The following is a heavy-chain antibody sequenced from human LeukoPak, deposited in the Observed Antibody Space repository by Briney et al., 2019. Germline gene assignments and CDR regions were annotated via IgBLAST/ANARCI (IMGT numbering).Heavy chain of an antibody. Sequence: GGSLRLSCAASGFTFSSYAMSWVRQAPGKGLEWVSVISGSGGSTYYADSVKGRFTISRDNSKNTLYLQMNSLRAEDTAVYYCARAHDYGGNSPGPWGQGTLVTVSS. V-gene: IGHV3-23*01. CDR2: ISGSGGST. J-gene: IGHJ5*02. CDR1: GFTFSSYA. CDR3: ARAHDYGGNSPGP. D-gene: IGHD4-23*01.